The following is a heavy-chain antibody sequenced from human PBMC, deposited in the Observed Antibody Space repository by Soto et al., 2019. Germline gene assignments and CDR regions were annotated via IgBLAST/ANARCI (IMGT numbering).Heavy chain of an antibody. CDR1: GYTFTSYA. CDR3: ARALNPLGADPYWFDP. CDR2: INAGNGNT. J-gene: IGHJ5*02. V-gene: IGHV1-3*01. D-gene: IGHD3-3*01. Sequence: ASVKVSCKASGYTFTSYAMHWVRQAPGQRLEWMGWINAGNGNTKYSQKFQGRVTITRDTSASTAYMELSSLRSEDTAVYYCARALNPLGADPYWFDPWGQGTLVTVSS.